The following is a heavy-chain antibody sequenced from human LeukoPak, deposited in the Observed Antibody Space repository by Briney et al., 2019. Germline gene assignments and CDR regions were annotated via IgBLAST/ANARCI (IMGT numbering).Heavy chain of an antibody. J-gene: IGHJ4*02. CDR3: ARDRNRGYRYSDY. V-gene: IGHV4-59*12. D-gene: IGHD1-14*01. CDR2: IYYSGST. CDR1: GGSISSCY. Sequence: PSETLSLTCTVSGGSISSCYWSWIRQPPGKGLEWIGYIYYSGSTNYNPSLKSRVTISVDTSKNQFSLKLNSVTAADTAVYYCARDRNRGYRYSDYWGQGTLVTVSS.